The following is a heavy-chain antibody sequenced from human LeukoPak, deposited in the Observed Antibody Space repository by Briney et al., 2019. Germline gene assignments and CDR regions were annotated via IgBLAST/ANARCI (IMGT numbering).Heavy chain of an antibody. V-gene: IGHV3-21*01. CDR3: ARGVRAGPFDI. J-gene: IGHJ3*02. Sequence: GGSLRLSRAASGFTFSSYSMNWVRQAPGKGLEWVSSISSSSSYIYYADSVKGRFTISRDNAKNSLYLQMNSLRAEDTAVYYCARGVRAGPFDIWGQGTMVTVSS. CDR1: GFTFSSYS. CDR2: ISSSSSYI.